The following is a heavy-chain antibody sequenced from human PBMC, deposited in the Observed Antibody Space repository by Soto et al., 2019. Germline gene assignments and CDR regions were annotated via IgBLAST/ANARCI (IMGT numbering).Heavy chain of an antibody. Sequence: VKVSCKASGGTFSSYAISWVRQAPGQGLEGMGGVIPIFGTANYAQKLQGRVTITADESTSTAYRELSSLRSEDTAVYYCARVELRYFDWSPTYYYYSMDVWG. J-gene: IGHJ6*02. CDR1: GGTFSSYA. CDR3: ARVELRYFDWSPTYYYYSMDV. V-gene: IGHV1-69*13. D-gene: IGHD3-9*01. CDR2: VIPIFGTA.